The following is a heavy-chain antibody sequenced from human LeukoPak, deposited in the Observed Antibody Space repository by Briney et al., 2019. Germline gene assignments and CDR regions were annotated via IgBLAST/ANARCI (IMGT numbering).Heavy chain of an antibody. CDR2: INYSGST. CDR1: GGYISSYY. J-gene: IGHJ5*02. Sequence: PSETLSLTCSVSGGYISSYYWSWIRQPPGKGLEWIGIINYSGSTKYNPSLKSRVSISVDTSKNQFSLRLTSVTVADTAVYFCARVPNAPKIEPNWFEPWGQGTLVTVSS. CDR3: ARVPNAPKIEPNWFEP. D-gene: IGHD1-14*01. V-gene: IGHV4-59*01.